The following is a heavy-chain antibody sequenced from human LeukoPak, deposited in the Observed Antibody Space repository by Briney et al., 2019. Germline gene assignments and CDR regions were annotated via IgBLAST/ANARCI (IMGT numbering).Heavy chain of an antibody. Sequence: SETLSLTCTVSGGSLSSYYWSWIRQPPGKGLEWIGEINHSGSTNYNPSLKSRVTISVDTSKNQFSLKLSSVTAADTAVYYCARGSLGYLVPFQHWGQGTLVTVSS. D-gene: IGHD6-6*01. CDR1: GGSLSSYY. V-gene: IGHV4-34*01. J-gene: IGHJ1*01. CDR3: ARGSLGYLVPFQH. CDR2: INHSGST.